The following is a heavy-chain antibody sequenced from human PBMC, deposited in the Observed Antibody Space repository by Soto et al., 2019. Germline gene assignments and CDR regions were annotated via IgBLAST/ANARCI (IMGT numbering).Heavy chain of an antibody. CDR2: ISAYNGNT. D-gene: IGHD1-26*01. CDR3: ARGSSIVGATALDY. Sequence: ASVKVSCNASCYTFTSYGISWERHAPGQGLGWMGWISAYNGNTNHAQKLQGRVTMTTDTSTSTAYMELRSLRSDDTAVYYCARGSSIVGATALDYWGQGTLVTVSS. V-gene: IGHV1-18*01. CDR1: CYTFTSYG. J-gene: IGHJ4*02.